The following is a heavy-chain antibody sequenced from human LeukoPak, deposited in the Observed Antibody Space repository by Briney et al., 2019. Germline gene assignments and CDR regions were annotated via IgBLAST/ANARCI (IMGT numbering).Heavy chain of an antibody. J-gene: IGHJ4*02. V-gene: IGHV3-66*02. CDR2: IYSGGST. Sequence: GGSLRLSCAASGFTVSSNYMSWVRQAPGKGLEWVSVIYSGGSTYYADSVKGRFTIFRDNSKNTLYLQMNSLRAEDTAVYYCARSLGTIPSYIFFDYWGQGTLVTVSS. D-gene: IGHD3-10*01. CDR3: ARSLGTIPSYIFFDY. CDR1: GFTVSSNY.